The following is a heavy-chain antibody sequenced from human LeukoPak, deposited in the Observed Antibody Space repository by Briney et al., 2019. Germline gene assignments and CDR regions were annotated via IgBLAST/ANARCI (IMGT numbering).Heavy chain of an antibody. Sequence: GGSLRLSCAASGFTFSDYYMSWIRQAPGKGLEWVSYISSSGSNIYYADSVKGRFTISRDNDKNSLYLQMNSLRAEDTAVYYCARDLDGYNSDFDYWGQGTLVTVSS. J-gene: IGHJ4*02. CDR2: ISSSGSNI. CDR1: GFTFSDYY. D-gene: IGHD5-24*01. V-gene: IGHV3-11*01. CDR3: ARDLDGYNSDFDY.